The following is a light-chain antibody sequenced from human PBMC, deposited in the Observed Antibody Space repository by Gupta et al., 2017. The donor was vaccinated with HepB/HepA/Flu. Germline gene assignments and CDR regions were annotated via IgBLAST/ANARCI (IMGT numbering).Light chain of an antibody. CDR3: TQEKWCPTT. V-gene: IGKV2-30*01. J-gene: IGKJ2*01. Sequence: DVVLTQSPLSLPVTLGQPASISCTSSRSLVSTDGNTYFDWFHQRPGQSPMRLIYKGSKRDSGVPDRFSGSGSGTDFTLKISRVEAEDFGFYYCTQEKWCPTTFGQGTKMEIK. CDR2: KGS. CDR1: RSLVSTDGNTY.